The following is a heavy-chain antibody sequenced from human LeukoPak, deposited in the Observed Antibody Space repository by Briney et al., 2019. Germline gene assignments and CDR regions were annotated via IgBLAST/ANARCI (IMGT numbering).Heavy chain of an antibody. CDR2: ISSTSRNT. J-gene: IGHJ6*02. D-gene: IGHD1-1*01. CDR3: AQQLTGRNYYLAMDV. CDR1: GFTFSDYS. Sequence: GGSLRLPCAASGFTFSDYSMNWVRQAPGKGLEWVSSISSTSRNTYYADSIKGRFTISRDNSKNSLYLQMNSLRAEDTAIYYCAQQLTGRNYYLAMDVWGQGTTVTVSS. V-gene: IGHV3-21*01.